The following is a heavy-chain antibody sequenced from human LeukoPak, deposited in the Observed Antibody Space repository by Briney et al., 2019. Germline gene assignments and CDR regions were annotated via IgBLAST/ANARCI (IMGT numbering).Heavy chain of an antibody. J-gene: IGHJ5*02. V-gene: IGHV3-21*04. CDR2: ISTSSSYI. D-gene: IGHD2-2*01. CDR3: AKERRYCSSTSCYDWFDP. CDR1: GFTLSRFW. Sequence: SGGSLRLSCAASGFTLSRFWMSWVRQPPGKGLEWVSSISTSSSYIYYADSVKGRFTISRDNAKNSLFLQMDSLRAEDTAVYYCAKERRYCSSTSCYDWFDPWGQGTLVTVSS.